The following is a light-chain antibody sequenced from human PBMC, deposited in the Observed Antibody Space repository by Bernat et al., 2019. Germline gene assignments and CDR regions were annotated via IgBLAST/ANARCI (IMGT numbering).Light chain of an antibody. CDR3: QQYKSYWM. CDR1: QDISSW. J-gene: IGKJ1*01. CDR2: VAF. Sequence: DIQMTQSPSSVSASVGDRVTITCRASQDISSWLAWYQQKPGEAPKLLIYVAFSLHSGVPSRFSGSGSGTDFTLTISSLQPDDFATYYCQQYKSYWMFGQGTKVELK. V-gene: IGKV1D-16*01.